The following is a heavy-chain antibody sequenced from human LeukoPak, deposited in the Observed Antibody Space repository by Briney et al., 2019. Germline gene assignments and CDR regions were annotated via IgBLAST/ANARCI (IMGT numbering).Heavy chain of an antibody. CDR3: AGGNSVYYYYMDV. J-gene: IGHJ6*03. Sequence: GASVTVSCMASGYTFTSYAMNWVRQAPGQGLEWMGWINTNTGNPTYAQRFTGRFVFSLDTSVSTAYLQISSLKAEDTAVYYCAGGNSVYYYYMDVWGKGTTVAVS. CDR1: GYTFTSYA. V-gene: IGHV7-4-1*02. CDR2: INTNTGNP. D-gene: IGHD4-23*01.